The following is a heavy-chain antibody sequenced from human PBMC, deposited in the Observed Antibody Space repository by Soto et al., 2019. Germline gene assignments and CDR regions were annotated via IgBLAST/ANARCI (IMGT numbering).Heavy chain of an antibody. CDR3: ARDQDSRTPKGGMDA. Sequence: SETLSLTCDVSGAAISSGRWWSWVRHSPGKGLEWIGEIFHNGGTTFNPSLRSRVSMSVDNSKNQFSLNLTSVTAADTGTYYCARDQDSRTPKGGMDAWGQGTTVTVSS. CDR2: IFHNGGT. CDR1: GAAISSGRW. D-gene: IGHD3-22*01. J-gene: IGHJ6*02. V-gene: IGHV4-4*02.